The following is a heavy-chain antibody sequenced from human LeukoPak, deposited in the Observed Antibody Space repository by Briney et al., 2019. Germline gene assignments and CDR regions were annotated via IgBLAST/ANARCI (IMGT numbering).Heavy chain of an antibody. V-gene: IGHV4-4*07. CDR1: GGSISSYY. Sequence: SETLSLTCTVSGGSISSYYWSWIRQPAGKGLEWIGRIYTSGSTNYNPSLKSRVTISVDTSKNQFSLRLSSVTAADTAVYYCASGAVVTLFDYWGQGTLVTVSS. J-gene: IGHJ4*02. CDR3: ASGAVVTLFDY. D-gene: IGHD4-23*01. CDR2: IYTSGST.